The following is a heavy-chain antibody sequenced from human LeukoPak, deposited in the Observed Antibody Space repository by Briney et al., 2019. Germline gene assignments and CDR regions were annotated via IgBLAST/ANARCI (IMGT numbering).Heavy chain of an antibody. D-gene: IGHD2-15*01. J-gene: IGHJ4*02. V-gene: IGHV3-49*04. Sequence: GGSLRLSCTASGFTFGDCAMSWVRQAPGKGLEWVGFIRSKAYGGTTEYAASVKGRFTISRDDSKSIAYLQMNSLKTEDTAVYYCTRDCSGGSCYLEGFDYWGQGTLVTVSS. CDR2: IRSKAYGGTT. CDR1: GFTFGDCA. CDR3: TRDCSGGSCYLEGFDY.